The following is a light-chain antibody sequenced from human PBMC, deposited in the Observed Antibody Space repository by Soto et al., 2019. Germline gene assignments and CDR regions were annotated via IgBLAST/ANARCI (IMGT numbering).Light chain of an antibody. V-gene: IGKV3-20*01. Sequence: EFVLTQSPGTLSLSPGGRATLSCRASQTVRNNYLAWYQQKPGQAPRLLIYDASSRATGIPDRFSGGGSGTDFTLTISRLEPEDFAAYYCQQFSSYPLTFGGGTKVDIK. CDR2: DAS. J-gene: IGKJ4*01. CDR3: QQFSSYPLT. CDR1: QTVRNNY.